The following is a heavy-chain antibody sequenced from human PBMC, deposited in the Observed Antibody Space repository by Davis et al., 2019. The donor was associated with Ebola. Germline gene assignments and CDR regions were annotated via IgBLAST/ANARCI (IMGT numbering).Heavy chain of an antibody. CDR3: ARERGGIRGDYVDY. V-gene: IGHV3-48*02. D-gene: IGHD2-21*01. CDR2: ISSSSSTI. Sequence: PGGSLRLSCAASGFTFSSYEMNWVRQAPGKGLEWVSYISSSSSTIYYADSVKGRFTISRDNAKNSLYLQMNSLRDEDTAVYYCARERGGIRGDYVDYWGQGTLVTVSS. CDR1: GFTFSSYE. J-gene: IGHJ4*02.